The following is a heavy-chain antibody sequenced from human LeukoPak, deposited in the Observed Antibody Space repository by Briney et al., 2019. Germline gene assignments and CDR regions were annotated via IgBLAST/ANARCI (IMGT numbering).Heavy chain of an antibody. CDR3: ARLSEPAFTLFGVVIKDYYFDY. V-gene: IGHV4-39*01. CDR2: IYYSGST. D-gene: IGHD3-3*01. Sequence: SETLSLTCTVSGGSISSSRYYWGWIRQPPGKGLEWIGSIYYSGSTYYIPSLKSRVTISVDTSKNQFSLRLSSVTAADTAVFYCARLSEPAFTLFGVVIKDYYFDYWGQGTLVTVSS. J-gene: IGHJ4*02. CDR1: GGSISSSRYY.